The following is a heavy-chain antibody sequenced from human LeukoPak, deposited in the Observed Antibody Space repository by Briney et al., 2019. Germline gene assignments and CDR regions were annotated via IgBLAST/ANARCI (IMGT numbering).Heavy chain of an antibody. CDR3: ARDTRSSKTYYDSSGYYPDAFDI. Sequence: GGSLRLSCAASGFIFSDYYMSWIRQAPGKGLEWVSYISSRGSYTNYADSVKGRFTISRDNAKNSMYLQMNTLRDEDTAVYYCARDTRSSKTYYDSSGYYPDAFDIWGQGTMVPVSS. J-gene: IGHJ3*02. V-gene: IGHV3-11*06. CDR1: GFIFSDYY. CDR2: ISSRGSYT. D-gene: IGHD3-22*01.